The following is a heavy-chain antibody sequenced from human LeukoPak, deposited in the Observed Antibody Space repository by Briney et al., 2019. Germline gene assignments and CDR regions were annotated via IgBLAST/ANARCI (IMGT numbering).Heavy chain of an antibody. Sequence: SETLSLTCTVSGGSISSYYWSWVRQPPGKGLEWIGFVFYTGSTNYNPSLKSRVTFSLDTSNSQFSLKLTSVTPADTAVYYCARARGGYGDYGNWFDPWGPGTLVVVSS. J-gene: IGHJ5*02. CDR2: VFYTGST. V-gene: IGHV4-59*01. CDR3: ARARGGYGDYGNWFDP. D-gene: IGHD4-17*01. CDR1: GGSISSYY.